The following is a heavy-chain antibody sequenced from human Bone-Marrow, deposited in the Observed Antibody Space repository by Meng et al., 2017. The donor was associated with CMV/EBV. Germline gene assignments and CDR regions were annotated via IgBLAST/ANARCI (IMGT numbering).Heavy chain of an antibody. V-gene: IGHV3-74*01. CDR3: ARALKGGGAY. CDR2: ITDTGSST. CDR1: GFTFSGYW. Sequence: LSCAASGFTFSGYWMHWVRQAPGKGLMWVSRITDTGSSTAYADSVKGRFTISRDNAKSTLCLQMNSLRAEDTAVYYCARALKGGGAYWGQGTLVTVSS. D-gene: IGHD3-16*01. J-gene: IGHJ4*02.